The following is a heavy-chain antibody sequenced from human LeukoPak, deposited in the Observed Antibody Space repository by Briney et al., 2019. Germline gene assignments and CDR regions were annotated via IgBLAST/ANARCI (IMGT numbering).Heavy chain of an antibody. CDR2: INSDGSST. CDR1: EFTFSTYW. D-gene: IGHD3-10*01. CDR3: ARDYGDYYGSGSYSY. V-gene: IGHV3-74*01. J-gene: IGHJ4*02. Sequence: GGSLRLSCAASEFTFSTYWMHWVRQGPGKGLVWVSRINSDGSSTSYADSVKGRFTISRDNAKNTLYLQMNSLRAEDTAVYYCARDYGDYYGSGSYSYWGQGTLVTVSS.